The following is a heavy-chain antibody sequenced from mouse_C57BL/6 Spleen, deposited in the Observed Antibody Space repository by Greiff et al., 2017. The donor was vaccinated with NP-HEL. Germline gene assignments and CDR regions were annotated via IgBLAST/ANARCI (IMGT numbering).Heavy chain of an antibody. D-gene: IGHD2-5*01. CDR1: GFSLTSYG. CDR3: AKRGDSNYVYYYAMDY. CDR2: IWGGGST. V-gene: IGHV2-9*01. Sequence: VQRVESGPGLVAPSQSLSITCTVSGFSLTSYGVDWVRQPPGKGLEWLGVIWGGGSTNYNSALMSRLSISKDNSKSQVFLKMNSLQTDDTAMYYCAKRGDSNYVYYYAMDYWGQGTSVTVSS. J-gene: IGHJ4*01.